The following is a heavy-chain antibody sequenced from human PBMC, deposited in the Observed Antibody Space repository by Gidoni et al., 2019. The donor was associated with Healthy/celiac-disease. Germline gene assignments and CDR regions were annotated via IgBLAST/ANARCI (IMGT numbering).Heavy chain of an antibody. CDR3: AAVLFSQLLSDYYYYMDV. CDR2: IVVGSGNT. CDR1: GFTFTSSA. J-gene: IGHJ6*03. V-gene: IGHV1-58*02. D-gene: IGHD2-2*01. Sequence: QMQLVQSGPEVKKPGTSVKVSCKASGFTFTSSAMQWVRQARGQRLEWIGWIVVGSGNTNYAQKFQERVTITRDMSTSTAYMELSSLRSEDTAVYYCAAVLFSQLLSDYYYYMDVWGKGTTVTVSS.